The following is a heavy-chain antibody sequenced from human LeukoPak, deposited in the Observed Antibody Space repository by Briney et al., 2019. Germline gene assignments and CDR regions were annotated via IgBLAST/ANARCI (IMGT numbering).Heavy chain of an antibody. D-gene: IGHD3-22*01. J-gene: IGHJ5*02. CDR1: GYTFTGYY. CDR3: ARGEAYDSSGYYYYRWFDP. V-gene: IGHV1-2*06. Sequence: GASVKVSCKASGYTFTGYYMHWVRQAPGQGLEWMGRINPNSGGTNYAQKFQGRVTMTRDTSISTAYMELSRLRSDDTAVYYCARGEAYDSSGYYYYRWFDPWGQGTLVTVSS. CDR2: INPNSGGT.